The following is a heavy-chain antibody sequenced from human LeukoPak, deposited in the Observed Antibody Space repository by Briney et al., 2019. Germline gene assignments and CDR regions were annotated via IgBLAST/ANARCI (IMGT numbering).Heavy chain of an antibody. CDR3: ARGQDSTFGYYYGMDV. CDR1: GFTVSRNY. D-gene: IGHD2-2*01. Sequence: GGSLRLSCAASGFTVSRNYMSWVRQAPGKGLEWVSVIYSGGSTYYADSVKGRFTISRDNSKNTLYLQMNSLRAEDTAVYYCARGQDSTFGYYYGMDVWGQGTTVTVSS. V-gene: IGHV3-66*01. J-gene: IGHJ6*02. CDR2: IYSGGST.